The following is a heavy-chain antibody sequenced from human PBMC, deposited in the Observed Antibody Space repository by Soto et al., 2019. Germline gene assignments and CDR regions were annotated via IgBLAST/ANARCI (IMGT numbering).Heavy chain of an antibody. V-gene: IGHV4-34*01. CDR3: ARESVDIVVVPAAPNWFDP. J-gene: IGHJ5*02. D-gene: IGHD2-2*01. CDR2: INHSGST. Sequence: QVQLQQWGAGLLKPSETLSLTCAVYGGSFSGYYWSWIRQPPGKGLEWIGEINHSGSTNYNPSLKSRVTISVDTSKNQFSLKLSSVTAADTAVYYCARESVDIVVVPAAPNWFDPWGQGTLVTVSS. CDR1: GGSFSGYY.